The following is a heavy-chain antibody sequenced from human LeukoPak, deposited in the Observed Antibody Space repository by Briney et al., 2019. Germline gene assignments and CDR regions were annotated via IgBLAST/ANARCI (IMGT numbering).Heavy chain of an antibody. CDR1: GYTFTSYA. CDR3: ARARSGWASDAFDI. Sequence: ASVKVSCKASGYTFTSYAMNWVRQAPGQGLEWMGWINPNTGNPTYAQGFTGRFVFSLDTSVSTTYLQLSSLKAEDTAVYYCARARSGWASDAFDIWGQGTMVTVSS. CDR2: INPNTGNP. V-gene: IGHV7-4-1*02. D-gene: IGHD6-19*01. J-gene: IGHJ3*02.